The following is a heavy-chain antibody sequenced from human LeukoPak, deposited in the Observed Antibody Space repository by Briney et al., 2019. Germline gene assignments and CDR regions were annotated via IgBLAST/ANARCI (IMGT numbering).Heavy chain of an antibody. J-gene: IGHJ4*02. CDR2: ISYDGSNK. CDR1: GFTFSSYG. CDR3: AEPHYGDYAVDY. D-gene: IGHD4-17*01. Sequence: GGSLRLSCAASGFTFSSYGMHWVRQAPGKGLEWVAVISYDGSNKYYADSVKGRFTISRDNSKNTLYLQMNSLRAEDTAVYYCAEPHYGDYAVDYWGQGTLVTVSS. V-gene: IGHV3-30*03.